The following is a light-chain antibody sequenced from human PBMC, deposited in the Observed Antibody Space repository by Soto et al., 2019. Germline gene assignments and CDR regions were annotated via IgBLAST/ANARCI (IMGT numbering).Light chain of an antibody. CDR3: QKYDSDPFT. J-gene: IGKJ3*01. Sequence: DIQMTQSPSSLSASVGDRVTVTCRASQGINNYLAWYQHKPGEVPNLLIYAASTLHSVFPSRFSGSGSGTDFTLTISSLQPDDVATYYCQKYDSDPFTFGTGTKVDIK. CDR1: QGINNY. V-gene: IGKV1-27*01. CDR2: AAS.